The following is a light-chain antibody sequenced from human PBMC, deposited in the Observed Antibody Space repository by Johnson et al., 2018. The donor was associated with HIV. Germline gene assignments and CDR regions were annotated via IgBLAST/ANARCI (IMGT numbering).Light chain of an antibody. CDR3: GTWDSSLSAYV. J-gene: IGLJ1*01. CDR1: KLGDKY. Sequence: TQPPSVSVSPGQTASITCSGDKLGDKYACWYQQKPGQSPVLVIYQDSKRPSGIPDRFSGSKSGTSATLGITGLQTGDEADYYCGTWDSSLSAYVFGTGTKVTVL. V-gene: IGLV3-1*01. CDR2: QDS.